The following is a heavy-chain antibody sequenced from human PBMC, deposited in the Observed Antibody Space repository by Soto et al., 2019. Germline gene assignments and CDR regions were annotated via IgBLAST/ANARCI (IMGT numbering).Heavy chain of an antibody. V-gene: IGHV3-21*01. J-gene: IGHJ4*02. Sequence: EVQLVESGGGLVKPGGSLRLSCAASGFTFSSYSMNWVRQAPGKGLEWVSSISSRSSYIYYADSVKGRFTISRDNAKNSLYLQMNSLRAEDTAVYYCARAMSTDYYDSSGYLYYWGQGTLVTVSS. CDR2: ISSRSSYI. D-gene: IGHD3-22*01. CDR1: GFTFSSYS. CDR3: ARAMSTDYYDSSGYLYY.